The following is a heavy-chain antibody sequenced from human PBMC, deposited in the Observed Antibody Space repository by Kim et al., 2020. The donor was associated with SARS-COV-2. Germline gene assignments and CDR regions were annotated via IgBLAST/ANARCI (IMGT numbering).Heavy chain of an antibody. CDR2: IYYSGST. J-gene: IGHJ4*02. CDR3: ARVGPAPQMIVATIFDY. V-gene: IGHV4-59*13. Sequence: SETLSLTCTVSGGSISSYYWSWIRQPPGKGLEWIGYIYYSGSTNYNPSLKSRVTISVDTSKNQFSLKLSSVTAADTAVYYCARVGPAPQMIVATIFDYWGQGTLVTVSS. CDR1: GGSISSYY. D-gene: IGHD5-12*01.